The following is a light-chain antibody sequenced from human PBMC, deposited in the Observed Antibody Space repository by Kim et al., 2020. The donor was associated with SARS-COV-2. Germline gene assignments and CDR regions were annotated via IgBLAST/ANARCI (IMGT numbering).Light chain of an antibody. CDR1: SSDVGGYNY. Sequence: GHSVTISCPGTSSDVGGYNYVSWYQHHPGKAPKLMIYEGTKRPSGVPDRFSGSKSGNTASLTVSGLQAEDEADYYCGSYVGNNNFVFGTGTKVTVL. CDR3: GSYVGNNNFV. CDR2: EGT. V-gene: IGLV2-8*01. J-gene: IGLJ1*01.